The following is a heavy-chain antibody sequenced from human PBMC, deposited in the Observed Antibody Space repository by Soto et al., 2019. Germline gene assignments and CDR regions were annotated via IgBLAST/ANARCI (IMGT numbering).Heavy chain of an antibody. V-gene: IGHV3-13*01. J-gene: IGHJ4*02. CDR2: IDTAGDT. Sequence: EVQLVESGGGLVQPGGSLRLSCAASGFTFSSYDMHWVRQTTGRGLEWVSAIDTAGDTYYPGSVKGRFTISRENAKHSLYLQMNSLRAGDTAVYYCARVGWMGSSWYAFDYWGQGTLVTVSS. D-gene: IGHD6-13*01. CDR3: ARVGWMGSSWYAFDY. CDR1: GFTFSSYD.